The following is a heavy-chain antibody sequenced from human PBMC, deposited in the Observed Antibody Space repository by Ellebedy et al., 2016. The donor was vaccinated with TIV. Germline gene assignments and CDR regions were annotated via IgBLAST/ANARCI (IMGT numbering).Heavy chain of an antibody. J-gene: IGHJ4*02. CDR2: ISGVT. Sequence: PGGSLRLSCAASGYIFTDYAISWVRQAPGQGMEWVSVISGVTYYADSVKGRFTISRDTSRNTVDLQMNSLRVEDTGIYYCAKERGYGAFYFNYWGQGAQVTVSS. V-gene: IGHV3-23*01. CDR3: AKERGYGAFYFNY. CDR1: GYIFTDYA. D-gene: IGHD5-12*01.